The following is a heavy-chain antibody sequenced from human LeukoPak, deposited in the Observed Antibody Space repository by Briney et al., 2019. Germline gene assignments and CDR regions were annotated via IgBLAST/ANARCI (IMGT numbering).Heavy chain of an antibody. J-gene: IGHJ4*02. D-gene: IGHD3-3*01. CDR1: GFTVSRNY. Sequence: GGSLRLSCAASGFTVSRNYMSWLRQAPGKGLELVSVIYSGGGTYYVDSVKGRFTISRDNSKNTLYLQMNSLTGEDTAVYYCAKGNDFWSAYYLDYWGQGTLVTVSS. CDR3: AKGNDFWSAYYLDY. CDR2: IYSGGGT. V-gene: IGHV3-53*01.